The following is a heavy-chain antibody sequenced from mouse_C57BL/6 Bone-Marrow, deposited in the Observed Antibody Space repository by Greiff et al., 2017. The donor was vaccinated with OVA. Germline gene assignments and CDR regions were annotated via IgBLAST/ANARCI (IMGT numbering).Heavy chain of an antibody. CDR1: GFTFSNYW. D-gene: IGHD2-1*01. V-gene: IGHV6-3*01. CDR2: ISLKSGNSAT. CDR3: TFCGNNYFDY. Sequence: EVKLVESGGGLVQPGGSMKLSCVASGFTFSNYWMNWVRQSPEKGLEWVAQISLKSGNSATNYAESVQGRFTISRDDTKISVYLRRNYLRAEDTVIASCTFCGNNYFDYWGQGTTLTVSS. J-gene: IGHJ2*01.